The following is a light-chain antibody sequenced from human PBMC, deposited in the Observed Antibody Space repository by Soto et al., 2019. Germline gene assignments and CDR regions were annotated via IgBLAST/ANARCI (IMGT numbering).Light chain of an antibody. CDR3: QQYVTSPEWV. Sequence: EIVMPQSPAALSVSPGERVTLSCRASQSISFNLAWYQQKPGQAPRLLIYIASTRAAGIPARFSGSGSGTDFTLTISRLEPEDSAVYYCQQYVTSPEWVFGQGTKVDIK. J-gene: IGKJ1*01. V-gene: IGKV3-15*01. CDR1: QSISFN. CDR2: IAS.